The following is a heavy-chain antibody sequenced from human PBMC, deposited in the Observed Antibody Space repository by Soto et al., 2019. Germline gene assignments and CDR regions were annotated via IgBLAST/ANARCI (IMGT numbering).Heavy chain of an antibody. Sequence: QVQLQESGPGLVKPSETLSLTCTVSGGSISSYYWSWIRQPPGKGLEWIGYIYYSGSTNYNPSLKSRFTISVDTSKNQFSLKLSSVTAADTAVYYCARGTAVAGRGWFDPWGQGTLVTVSS. CDR1: GGSISSYY. CDR3: ARGTAVAGRGWFDP. D-gene: IGHD6-19*01. CDR2: IYYSGST. V-gene: IGHV4-59*01. J-gene: IGHJ5*02.